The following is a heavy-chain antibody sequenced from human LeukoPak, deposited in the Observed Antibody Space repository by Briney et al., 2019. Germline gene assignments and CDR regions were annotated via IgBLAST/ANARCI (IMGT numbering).Heavy chain of an antibody. CDR1: GGSISNYY. J-gene: IGHJ3*02. D-gene: IGHD6-13*01. Sequence: SEILSLTCTVSGGSISNYYWSWIRQPPGKGLEWIGYIYYSGSTNYNPSLRSRVTISVDTSKNQFSLKLSSVTAADTAVYYCASGYSGYDAFDIWGQGTMVTVSS. V-gene: IGHV4-59*08. CDR3: ASGYSGYDAFDI. CDR2: IYYSGST.